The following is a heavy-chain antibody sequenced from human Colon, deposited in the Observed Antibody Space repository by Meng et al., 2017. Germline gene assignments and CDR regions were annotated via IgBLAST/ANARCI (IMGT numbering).Heavy chain of an antibody. CDR3: ASGLRHGDWFDP. Sequence: VHIHQGGAWQLEPSEPLSLTGSVSGGSFDVFYLSWIRQPPGKGLEWIGEIDHFGISNYNSSLKGRLTMSVDTSKKQISLTLTSVTAADTAVYYCASGLRHGDWFDPWGPGTLVTVSS. CDR2: IDHFGIS. J-gene: IGHJ5*02. CDR1: GGSFDVFY. D-gene: IGHD4-17*01. V-gene: IGHV4-34*01.